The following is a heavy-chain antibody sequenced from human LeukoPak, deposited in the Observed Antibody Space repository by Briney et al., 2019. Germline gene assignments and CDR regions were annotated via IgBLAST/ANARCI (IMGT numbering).Heavy chain of an antibody. Sequence: APVKVSCNASGYTFTSYGISWVRQAPGQGLEWMGWISANNGNTNYAQKLQGRVTMTTDTSTSTAYMELRSLRSDDTAVYYCARDPAGYSTQDYWGQGTLVTVSS. V-gene: IGHV1-18*01. CDR1: GYTFTSYG. CDR3: ARDPAGYSTQDY. D-gene: IGHD6-13*01. J-gene: IGHJ4*02. CDR2: ISANNGNT.